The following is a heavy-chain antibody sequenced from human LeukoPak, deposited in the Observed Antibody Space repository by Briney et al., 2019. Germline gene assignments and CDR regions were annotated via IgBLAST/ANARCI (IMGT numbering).Heavy chain of an antibody. CDR3: ASTYSGYDAGAFDI. CDR2: IYYSGST. Sequence: KTSETLSLTCTVSGGSISSYYWSWIRQPPGKGLEWIGYIYYSGSTNYNPSLKSRVTISVDTSKNQFSLKLSSVTAADTAVYYCASTYSGYDAGAFDIWGQGTMVTVSS. D-gene: IGHD5-12*01. V-gene: IGHV4-59*12. CDR1: GGSISSYY. J-gene: IGHJ3*02.